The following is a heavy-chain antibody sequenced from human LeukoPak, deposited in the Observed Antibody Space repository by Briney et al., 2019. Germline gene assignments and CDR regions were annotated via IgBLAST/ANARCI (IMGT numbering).Heavy chain of an antibody. CDR1: GFTFSSYW. CDR3: ARIGLGYYYFDY. V-gene: IGHV3-7*01. D-gene: IGHD1-26*01. J-gene: IGHJ4*02. CDR2: IKQDGSEK. Sequence: TGGSLRLSCAASGFTFSSYWMSWVRQAPGKGLEWVANIKQDGSEKYYVDYVKGRFTISRDNDKNSLYLQMNSLRCEGTALYYCARIGLGYYYFDYWGQGTLVTVSS.